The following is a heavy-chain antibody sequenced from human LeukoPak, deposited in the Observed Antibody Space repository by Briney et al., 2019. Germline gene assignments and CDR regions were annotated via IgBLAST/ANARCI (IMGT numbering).Heavy chain of an antibody. CDR2: IYYSGST. V-gene: IGHV4-61*01. CDR3: AEGPQAGGY. CDR1: GGSISSDSYY. J-gene: IGHJ4*02. Sequence: SETLSLTCTVSGGSISSDSYYWGWIRQPPGKGLEWIGYIYYSGSTNYNPSLKSRVTISVDTSKNQFSLKLSSVTAADTAVNYVAEGPQAGGYWGQGTLFTVSS. D-gene: IGHD1-14*01.